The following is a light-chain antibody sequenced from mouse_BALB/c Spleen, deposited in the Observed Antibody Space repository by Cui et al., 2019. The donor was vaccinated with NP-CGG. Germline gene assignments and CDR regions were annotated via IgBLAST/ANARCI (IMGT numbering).Light chain of an antibody. V-gene: IGLV1*01. CDR2: GTN. Sequence: QSAATHECALTTTPGETVKLTCRSSTGAVTTSNYANWVQEKPDHLFTGLIGGTNNRAPGVPARFSGSLIGDKAALIITGTQTEDEAIYFCALWYSNHWVFGGGTKLTVL. CDR3: ALWYSNHWV. J-gene: IGLJ1*01. CDR1: TGAVTTSNY.